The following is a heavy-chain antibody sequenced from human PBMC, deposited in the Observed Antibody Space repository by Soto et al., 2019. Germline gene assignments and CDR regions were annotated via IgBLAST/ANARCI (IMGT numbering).Heavy chain of an antibody. CDR3: ARQTHQILAAADLDY. D-gene: IGHD6-13*01. J-gene: IGHJ4*02. CDR1: GFTFSDYY. V-gene: IGHV3-11*06. Sequence: GGSLRLSCAASGFTFSDYYMSWIRQAPGKGLEWVSYISSSSSYTNYADSVKGRFTISRDNAKNSLYLQMNSLRAEDTAVYYCARQTHQILAAADLDYWGQGTLVTVSS. CDR2: ISSSSSYT.